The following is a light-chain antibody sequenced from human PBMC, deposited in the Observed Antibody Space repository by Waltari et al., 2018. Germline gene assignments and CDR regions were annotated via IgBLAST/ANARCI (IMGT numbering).Light chain of an antibody. Sequence: IVMTQSPATLSVSPGESATLSCRASQSVSSNLAWYQHIPGQAPRLLFYGASTRATGIAARFSGSGSGTEFTLTISSLQSEDFAVYYCQHYNNRPPITFGQGTRLEIK. CDR3: QHYNNRPPIT. CDR1: QSVSSN. V-gene: IGKV3-15*01. CDR2: GAS. J-gene: IGKJ5*01.